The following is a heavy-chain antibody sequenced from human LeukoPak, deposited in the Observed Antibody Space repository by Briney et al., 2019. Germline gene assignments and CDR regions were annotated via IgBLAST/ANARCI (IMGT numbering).Heavy chain of an antibody. V-gene: IGHV4-61*02. J-gene: IGHJ5*02. D-gene: IGHD5-24*01. CDR1: GGSISSGSYY. CDR3: ARHPYRIWDGSANWFDP. CDR2: IYTSGST. Sequence: PSETLSLTCTVSGGSISSGSYYWSWIRQPAGKGLEWIGRIYTSGSTNYNPSLQSRVTISVGTSKNQFSLKLSSGTAADTAVYYCARHPYRIWDGSANWFDPWGQGSLVTVSS.